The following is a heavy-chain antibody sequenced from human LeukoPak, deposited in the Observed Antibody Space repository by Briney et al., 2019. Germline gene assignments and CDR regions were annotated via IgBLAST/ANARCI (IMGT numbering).Heavy chain of an antibody. CDR2: IYHSGST. CDR1: GYSISSGYY. D-gene: IGHD2-2*01. J-gene: IGHJ3*02. V-gene: IGHV4-38-2*02. CDR3: ARDPIVVPAAPDAFDI. Sequence: SETLSLTRTVSGYSISSGYYWGWIRQPPGKGLEWIGSIYHSGSTYYNPSLKSRVTISVDTSKNQFSLKLSSVTAADTAVYYCARDPIVVPAAPDAFDIWGQGTMVTVSS.